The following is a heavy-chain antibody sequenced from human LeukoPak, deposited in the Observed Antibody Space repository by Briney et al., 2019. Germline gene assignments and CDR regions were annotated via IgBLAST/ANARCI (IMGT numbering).Heavy chain of an antibody. D-gene: IGHD6-19*01. V-gene: IGHV4-34*01. J-gene: IGHJ4*02. CDR2: INHSGST. Sequence: MPSETLSLTCAVYGGSFSGYYWSWIRQPPGKGLEWIGEINHSGSTNYNPSLKSRVTISVDTSKNQFSLKLSSVTAADMAVYYCARGTAVAGSFDYWGQGTLVTVSS. CDR1: GGSFSGYY. CDR3: ARGTAVAGSFDY.